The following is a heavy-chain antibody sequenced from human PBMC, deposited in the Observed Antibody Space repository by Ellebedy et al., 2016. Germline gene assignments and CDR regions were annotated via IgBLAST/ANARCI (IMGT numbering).Heavy chain of an antibody. V-gene: IGHV3-33*06. J-gene: IGHJ4*02. D-gene: IGHD1-1*01. CDR3: AKEFRYSLDY. Sequence: GGSLRLSCAASGFTFSSYGMHWVRQAPGKGLEWVAVIWYDGSNKYYADSVKGRFIISRDNSKNTLYLQMNSLRAEDTAVYYCAKEFRYSLDYWGQGTLVTVSS. CDR2: IWYDGSNK. CDR1: GFTFSSYG.